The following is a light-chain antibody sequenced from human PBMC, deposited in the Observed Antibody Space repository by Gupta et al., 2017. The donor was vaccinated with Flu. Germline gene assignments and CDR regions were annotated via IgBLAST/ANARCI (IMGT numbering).Light chain of an antibody. V-gene: IGLV1-47*02. CDR1: SSNIGSNY. Sequence: QSVLTQPPAASVTPGQRVTIPCSGSSSNIGSNYVYWYQQLTDTAANLLICSNNKRRPGAPARFFGSKSGTSAALAISGLRSEEEADYYCEAWDESRSGNVVFGGGTKLTVL. CDR2: SNN. CDR3: EAWDESRSGNVV. J-gene: IGLJ2*01.